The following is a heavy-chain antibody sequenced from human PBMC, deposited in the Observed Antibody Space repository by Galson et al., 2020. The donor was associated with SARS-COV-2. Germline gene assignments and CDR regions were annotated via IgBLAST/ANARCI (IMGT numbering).Heavy chain of an antibody. CDR2: INHSGST. Sequence: ETSETLSLTCAVYAGSFSGYDWSWLRQPPGRGLEWLGEINHSGSTNYNPSLKSRVTISADTSKNQFSLKLSSVTAADTAVYYCAKRDSSDYYYYGMDVWGQGTTVTVSS. V-gene: IGHV4-34*01. CDR1: AGSFSGYD. D-gene: IGHD6-19*01. J-gene: IGHJ6*02. CDR3: AKRDSSDYYYYGMDV.